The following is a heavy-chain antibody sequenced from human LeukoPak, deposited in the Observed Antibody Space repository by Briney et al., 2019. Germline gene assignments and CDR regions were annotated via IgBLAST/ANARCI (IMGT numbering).Heavy chain of an antibody. CDR2: IYYSGST. CDR3: ARVTGYMIEDYFDY. Sequence: PSETLSLTCTVSGGSISSYYWSWIRQPPGKGLEWIGYIYYSGSTNYNPSLKSRVTISVDTSKNQFSLKLRSVTAADTAVYYCARVTGYMIEDYFDYWGQGALATVSS. J-gene: IGHJ4*02. CDR1: GGSISSYY. V-gene: IGHV4-59*01. D-gene: IGHD3-22*01.